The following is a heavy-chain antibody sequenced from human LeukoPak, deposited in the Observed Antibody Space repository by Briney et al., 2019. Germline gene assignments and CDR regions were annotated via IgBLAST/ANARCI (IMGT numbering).Heavy chain of an antibody. V-gene: IGHV5-51*01. Sequence: GESLKISCKGSGYSFTSYWIGWVRQMPGKGLEWMGIIHPGDSDTRYSPSFQGQVAISADKSISTAYLQWSSLKASDTAMYYCARTSYYDILTGSGIDAFDIWGQGTMVTVSS. CDR2: IHPGDSDT. CDR1: GYSFTSYW. D-gene: IGHD3-9*01. CDR3: ARTSYYDILTGSGIDAFDI. J-gene: IGHJ3*02.